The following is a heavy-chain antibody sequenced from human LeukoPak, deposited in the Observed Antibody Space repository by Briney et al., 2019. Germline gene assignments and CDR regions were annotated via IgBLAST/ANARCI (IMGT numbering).Heavy chain of an antibody. D-gene: IGHD3-10*01. Sequence: ASVKVSCTASGYTFTRYGISWVRQAPGQGLAWMGWISAYNGNTNYAQKLQGRVTMTTDTSTSTAYMELRSLRSDDTAVYYCAREIPYYYGSGTYMDVWGKGTTVTISS. V-gene: IGHV1-18*01. CDR1: GYTFTRYG. J-gene: IGHJ6*03. CDR2: ISAYNGNT. CDR3: AREIPYYYGSGTYMDV.